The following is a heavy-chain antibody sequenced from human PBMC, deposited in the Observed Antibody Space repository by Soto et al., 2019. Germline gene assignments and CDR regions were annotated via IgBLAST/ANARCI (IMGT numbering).Heavy chain of an antibody. CDR2: ISTSKGET. D-gene: IGHD2-2*01. Sequence: GASVKVSWKTSGYAFTSYGVAWVRQAPGQGLEWMGWISTSKGETTYAQKFQGRVTMTTDTSTSTAYMELRSLRSDDTAVYYCATRSPAFDFWGQGTLVTVSS. CDR1: GYAFTSYG. V-gene: IGHV1-18*01. CDR3: ATRSPAFDF. J-gene: IGHJ4*02.